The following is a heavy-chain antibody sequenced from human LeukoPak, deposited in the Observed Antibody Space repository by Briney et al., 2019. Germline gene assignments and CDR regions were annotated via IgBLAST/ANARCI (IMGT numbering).Heavy chain of an antibody. D-gene: IGHD3-9*01. J-gene: IGHJ4*02. CDR2: ISGSGDTT. Sequence: AGGSLRLSCAASGFTFSSYAMSWVRQAPGKGLEWVSLISGSGDTTYYADSVKGRFTISRDNSKNTLYLQMNSLRAEDTAVYYYAKDLTGPYFDWLLIDSFDYWGQGTLVTVSS. V-gene: IGHV3-23*01. CDR1: GFTFSSYA. CDR3: AKDLTGPYFDWLLIDSFDY.